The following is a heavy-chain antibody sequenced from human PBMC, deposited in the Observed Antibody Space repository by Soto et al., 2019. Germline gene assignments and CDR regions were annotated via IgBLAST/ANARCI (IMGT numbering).Heavy chain of an antibody. V-gene: IGHV3-23*01. J-gene: IGHJ4*02. CDR1: GFTFSTYA. D-gene: IGHD3-10*01. Sequence: GGSLRLSCAASGFTFSTYAMNWVRQAPGKGLEWVSTVSGDGASTDYADSVKGRFTISRDNSKNTLYLQMNSLRVEDTAIYYCTKTPKTGSTWFRGPFDDWGQGSLVTVSS. CDR3: TKTPKTGSTWFRGPFDD. CDR2: VSGDGAST.